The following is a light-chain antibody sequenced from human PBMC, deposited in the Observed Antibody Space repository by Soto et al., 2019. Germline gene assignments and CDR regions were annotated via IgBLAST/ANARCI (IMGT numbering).Light chain of an antibody. CDR2: GAS. V-gene: IGKV3-15*01. Sequence: EIVMTQSPATLSVSPGERVTLSCRASQSVSSNLAWYQRKPDQAPRLLIYGASTRATGIPARFSGSGSGTEFTLTISSLQSEDFAVYYCQQYNNWPPWTFGQGTKVDIK. CDR1: QSVSSN. CDR3: QQYNNWPPWT. J-gene: IGKJ1*01.